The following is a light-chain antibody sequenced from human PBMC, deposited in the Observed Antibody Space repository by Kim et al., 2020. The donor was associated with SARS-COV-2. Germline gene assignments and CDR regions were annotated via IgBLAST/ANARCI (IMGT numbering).Light chain of an antibody. V-gene: IGLV2-14*03. CDR3: SSYTSSSTYG. Sequence: GQSITISCTGTSCDVGGYNYVSWYQQHPGIAPKLMIYDVSNRPSGVSNRFSGSKSGNTASLTISGLQAEDEADYYCSSYTSSSTYGFGTGTKVTVL. CDR2: DVS. J-gene: IGLJ1*01. CDR1: SCDVGGYNY.